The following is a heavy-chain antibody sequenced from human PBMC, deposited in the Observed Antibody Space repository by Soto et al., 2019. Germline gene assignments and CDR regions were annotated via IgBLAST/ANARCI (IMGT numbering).Heavy chain of an antibody. CDR2: ISGSGGST. Sequence: AXGSLKLSCAASGFTFSSYAMSWVRQAPGKGLEWVSAISGSGGSTYYADSVKGRFTISRDNSKNTLYLQMNSLRAEDTAVYYCAKYLTGSSRPPSYFDYWGQGTLVTVSS. D-gene: IGHD6-13*01. CDR3: AKYLTGSSRPPSYFDY. V-gene: IGHV3-23*01. CDR1: GFTFSSYA. J-gene: IGHJ4*02.